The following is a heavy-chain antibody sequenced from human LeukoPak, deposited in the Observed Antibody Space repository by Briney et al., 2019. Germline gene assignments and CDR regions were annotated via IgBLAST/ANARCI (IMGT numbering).Heavy chain of an antibody. Sequence: PGGSLRLSCEGSGFTFGDYGMSWVRQAPGKGAEWVAGISWNSDSTGYPDSVKGRFTISRDNAKNSLYLQMNSLRVEDTALYYCARDRRGITGTEWFDPWGQGTLVTVSS. J-gene: IGHJ5*02. CDR2: ISWNSDST. V-gene: IGHV3-20*04. CDR1: GFTFGDYG. D-gene: IGHD1-20*01. CDR3: ARDRRGITGTEWFDP.